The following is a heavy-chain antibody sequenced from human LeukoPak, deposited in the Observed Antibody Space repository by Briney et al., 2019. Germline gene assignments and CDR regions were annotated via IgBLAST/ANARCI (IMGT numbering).Heavy chain of an antibody. CDR2: IYYSGST. V-gene: IGHV4-39*07. CDR3: ARRPRNTVTTEGYIWFDP. Sequence: SETLSLTCTVSGGSISSSSYYWGWIRQPPGKGLEWIGSIYYSGSTYYNPSLKSRVTISVDTSKNQFSLKLSSVTAADTAVYYCARRPRNTVTTEGYIWFDPWGQGTLVTVSS. J-gene: IGHJ5*02. D-gene: IGHD4-17*01. CDR1: GGSISSSSYY.